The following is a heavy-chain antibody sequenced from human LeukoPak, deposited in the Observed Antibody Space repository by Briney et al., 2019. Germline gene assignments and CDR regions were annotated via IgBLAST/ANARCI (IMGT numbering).Heavy chain of an antibody. CDR3: AREGTGVSNYMDV. CDR2: IKQDGSEK. V-gene: IGHV3-7*01. J-gene: IGHJ6*03. CDR1: GFTFSSYW. Sequence: GGSLRLSCAASGFTFSSYWMSWVRQAPGKGLEWVANIKQDGSEKYYVDSVKGRFTISRDNAKNSLYLQMNSLRAEDTAVYYCAREGTGVSNYMDVWGKGTTVTVSS. D-gene: IGHD2-2*01.